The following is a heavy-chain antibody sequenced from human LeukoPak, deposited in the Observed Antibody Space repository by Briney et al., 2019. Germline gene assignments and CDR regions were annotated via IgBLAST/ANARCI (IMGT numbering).Heavy chain of an antibody. Sequence: PGGSLRLSCAASGFTFSSYNMNWVRQAPGKGLEWVSFISSSSTIYYADSVKGRFTISRDNAKNSLYLQMNSLRAEDTAVYYCARDRGGSYSAIDYWGQGTLVTVSS. V-gene: IGHV3-48*04. CDR1: GFTFSSYN. D-gene: IGHD1-26*01. CDR3: ARDRGGSYSAIDY. J-gene: IGHJ4*02. CDR2: ISSSSTI.